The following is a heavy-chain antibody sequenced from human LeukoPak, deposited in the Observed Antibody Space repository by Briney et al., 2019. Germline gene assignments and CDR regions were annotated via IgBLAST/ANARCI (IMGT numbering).Heavy chain of an antibody. CDR3: ARGPPNWGYDY. CDR1: GGSISSSNYY. D-gene: IGHD7-27*01. J-gene: IGHJ4*02. V-gene: IGHV4-31*03. CDR2: IYYSGST. Sequence: SETLSLTCTVSGGSISSSNYYWSWIRQHPGKGLEWIGYIYYSGSTYYSPSLKSRVTISVDTSKNQFSLKLSSVTAADTAVYYCARGPPNWGYDYWGPGTLVTVSS.